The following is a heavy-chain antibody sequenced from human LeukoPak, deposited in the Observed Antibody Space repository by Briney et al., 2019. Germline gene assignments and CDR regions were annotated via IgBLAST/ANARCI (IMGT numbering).Heavy chain of an antibody. J-gene: IGHJ4*02. CDR1: GYTFTGYY. Sequence: SVKVSCKASGYTFTGYYMHWVRQAPGQGLEWMGWINPNSGGTNYAQKFQGRVTMTRDTSISTAYMELSRLRSDDTAVYYCARAQSSSWYYFDYWGQGTLVTVSS. D-gene: IGHD6-13*01. CDR3: ARAQSSSWYYFDY. V-gene: IGHV1-2*02. CDR2: INPNSGGT.